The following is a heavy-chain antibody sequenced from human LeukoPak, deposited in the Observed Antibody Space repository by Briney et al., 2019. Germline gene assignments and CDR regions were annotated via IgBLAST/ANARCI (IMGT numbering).Heavy chain of an antibody. CDR3: ARDRGYYDSSGSFDY. V-gene: IGHV1-2*02. CDR2: INLNSGGT. Sequence: ASVKVSCKASGYTFTGYYMHWVRQAPGQGLEWMGWINLNSGGTNYAQKFQGRVTMTRDTSISTAYMELSRLRSDDTAVYYCARDRGYYDSSGSFDYWGQGTLVTVSS. D-gene: IGHD3-22*01. J-gene: IGHJ4*02. CDR1: GYTFTGYY.